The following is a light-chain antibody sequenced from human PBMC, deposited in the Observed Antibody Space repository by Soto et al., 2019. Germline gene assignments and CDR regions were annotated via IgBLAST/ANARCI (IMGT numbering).Light chain of an antibody. CDR2: LGF. J-gene: IGKJ2*01. CDR1: HSLLHSNGYTY. Sequence: DIVMTQSPLSLPVTPGEPASISCRSSHSLLHSNGYTYLDWYLQKPGQSPHLLVYLGFIRASGVPDRFSGSGSGTDFTLKISRVEAEDVGVYYCVQGLQTPPTFGQGTKLEIK. V-gene: IGKV2-28*01. CDR3: VQGLQTPPT.